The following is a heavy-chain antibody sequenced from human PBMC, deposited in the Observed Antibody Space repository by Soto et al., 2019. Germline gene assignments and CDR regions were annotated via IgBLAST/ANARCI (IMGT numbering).Heavy chain of an antibody. CDR2: INPNSGGT. CDR1: GYTFTGYY. V-gene: IGHV1-2*04. Sequence: ASVKVSCKTSGYTFTGYYLHWVRPAPGQGLEWMGWINPNSGGTNYAQKFQGWVTMTRDTSISTAYMELSRLRSDDTAVYFCARGHDISGYYPKSAFDIWGQGTMVTVSS. D-gene: IGHD3-22*01. CDR3: ARGHDISGYYPKSAFDI. J-gene: IGHJ3*02.